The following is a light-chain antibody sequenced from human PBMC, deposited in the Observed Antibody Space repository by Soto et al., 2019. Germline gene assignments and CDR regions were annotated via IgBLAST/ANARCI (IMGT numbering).Light chain of an antibody. J-gene: IGLJ2*01. CDR2: NVR. CDR1: SSDVGGYDY. Sequence: QSVLTQPASVSGSPGQSITISCTGTSSDVGGYDYVSWYQQYAGKAPKLTIYNVRNRPSGVSNRFSVSKSGNTASLTISGLQPEDEADYFCSSYTNSGTVLFGGGTKVTVL. V-gene: IGLV2-14*01. CDR3: SSYTNSGTVL.